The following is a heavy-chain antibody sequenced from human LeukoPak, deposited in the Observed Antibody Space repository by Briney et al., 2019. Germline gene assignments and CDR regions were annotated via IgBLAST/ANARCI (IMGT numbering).Heavy chain of an antibody. J-gene: IGHJ6*03. CDR3: ARPEIPEGVLWFYYMDV. CDR2: IRYDGSNK. Sequence: GGSLRLSCAASTFTFSSYGMHWVRQAPGKGLEWLAFIRYDGSNKYYADSVKGRFTISRDNSKNTLYLQMNSLRAEDTAVYYCARPEIPEGVLWFYYMDVWGKGTTVTVSS. CDR1: TFTFSSYG. V-gene: IGHV3-30*02. D-gene: IGHD3-10*01.